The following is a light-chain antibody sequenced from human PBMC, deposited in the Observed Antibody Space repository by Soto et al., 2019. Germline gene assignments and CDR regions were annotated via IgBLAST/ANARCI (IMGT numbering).Light chain of an antibody. J-gene: IGLJ3*02. CDR1: SSNIGAGYD. V-gene: IGLV1-40*01. CDR2: GNN. CDR3: QSYDSSLSGWV. Sequence: QSVLTQPPSVSGAPGQRATISCTGSSSNIGAGYDVHWYQQLPGTSPKLLIYGNNNRPSGVPDRFSGSKSGTSASLAITGLQAEDEADYYCQSYDSSLSGWVFGGGTQLTVL.